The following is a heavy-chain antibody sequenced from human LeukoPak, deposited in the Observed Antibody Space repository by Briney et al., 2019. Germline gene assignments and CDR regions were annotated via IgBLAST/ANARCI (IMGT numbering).Heavy chain of an antibody. V-gene: IGHV3-21*01. J-gene: IGHJ6*02. CDR2: ISSSSSYI. CDR1: GFTFSSYS. D-gene: IGHD6-19*01. CDR3: ARFSYSSGWYGLYGMDV. Sequence: GGSLRLSCAASGFTFSSYSMNWVRQAPGKGLEWVSSISSSSSYIYCADSVKGRFTISRDNAKNSLYLQMNSLRAEDTAVYYCARFSYSSGWYGLYGMDVWGQGTTVTVSS.